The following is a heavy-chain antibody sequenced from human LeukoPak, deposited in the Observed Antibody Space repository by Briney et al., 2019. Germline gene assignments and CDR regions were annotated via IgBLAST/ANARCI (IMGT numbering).Heavy chain of an antibody. Sequence: PSETLSLTCTVSGGSISRSSYYWGWIRQPPGKGLEWIGEINHSGSTNYNPSLKSRVTISVDTSKNQFSLKLSSVTAADTAVYYCARESRYMDVWGKGTTVTVSS. V-gene: IGHV4-39*07. CDR2: INHSGST. CDR1: GGSISRSSYY. CDR3: ARESRYMDV. J-gene: IGHJ6*03.